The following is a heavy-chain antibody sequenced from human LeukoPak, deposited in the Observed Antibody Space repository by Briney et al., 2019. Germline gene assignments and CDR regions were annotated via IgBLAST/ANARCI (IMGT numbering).Heavy chain of an antibody. J-gene: IGHJ6*03. CDR2: IYYSGST. CDR3: ARIHSVGDSYGKYYYYYMDV. D-gene: IGHD5-18*01. V-gene: IGHV4-59*01. Sequence: SETLSLTCTVSGGSISSYYWSWIRQPPGKGLEWIGYIYYSGSTNYNPSLKSRVTISVDTSKNQFSLKLSSVTAADTAVYYCARIHSVGDSYGKYYYYYMDVWGKGTTVTVSS. CDR1: GGSISSYY.